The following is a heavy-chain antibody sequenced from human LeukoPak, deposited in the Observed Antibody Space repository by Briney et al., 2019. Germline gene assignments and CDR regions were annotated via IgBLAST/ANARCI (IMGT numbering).Heavy chain of an antibody. V-gene: IGHV4-34*01. CDR3: ARGFGSEMATIESFDY. J-gene: IGHJ4*02. Sequence: SETLSLTCAVYGGSFSGYYWSWTRQPPGKGLEWIGEINHSGSTNYNPSLKSRVTISVDTSKNQFSLKLSSVTAADTAVYYCARGFGSEMATIESFDYWGQGTLVTVSS. CDR2: INHSGST. D-gene: IGHD5-12*01. CDR1: GGSFSGYY.